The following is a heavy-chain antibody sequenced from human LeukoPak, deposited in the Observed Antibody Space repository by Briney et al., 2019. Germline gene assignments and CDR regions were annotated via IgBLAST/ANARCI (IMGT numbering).Heavy chain of an antibody. J-gene: IGHJ4*02. CDR3: ARDGSDREYFDS. CDR1: GFTFINYE. D-gene: IGHD6-19*01. CDR2: ISGNASTI. Sequence: PGGSLRLSCAASGFTFINYEMNWVRQAPGRGLEWVSFISGNASTIYYADSLKGRFTISRDNAKNSLYLQMNNLRAEDTAVCYCARDGSDREYFDSWGQGTLVTVSS. V-gene: IGHV3-48*03.